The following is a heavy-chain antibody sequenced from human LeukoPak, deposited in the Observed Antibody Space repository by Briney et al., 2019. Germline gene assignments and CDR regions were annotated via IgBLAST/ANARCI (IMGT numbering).Heavy chain of an antibody. CDR2: IRYDGSNK. Sequence: GGSLRLSCAASGFTFSSYGMHWVRQAPGKGLEWVAFIRYDGSNKYYADSVKGRFTISRDNSKNTLYLQMNSLRAEDTAVYYCATGVSYSYLNPYPGYWGQGTLVTVSS. D-gene: IGHD5-18*01. CDR3: ATGVSYSYLNPYPGY. J-gene: IGHJ4*02. V-gene: IGHV3-30*02. CDR1: GFTFSSYG.